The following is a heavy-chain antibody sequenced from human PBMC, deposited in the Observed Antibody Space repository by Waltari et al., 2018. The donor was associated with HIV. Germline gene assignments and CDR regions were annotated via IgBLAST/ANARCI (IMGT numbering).Heavy chain of an antibody. CDR1: GYTFTGHG. V-gene: IGHV1-18*01. CDR3: ARENYYDTSASHCPFDY. J-gene: IGHJ4*02. CDR2: ISATYGDT. Sequence: QVQLVQSGAEVKKPGASVKVSCKTSGYTFTGHGISWLRQAPGQGREWMGWISATYGDTNHAQKFQGRVSMTRDTSTTPAYMELTSLRSDDTAVYYCARENYYDTSASHCPFDYWGQGTLVTVSS. D-gene: IGHD3-22*01.